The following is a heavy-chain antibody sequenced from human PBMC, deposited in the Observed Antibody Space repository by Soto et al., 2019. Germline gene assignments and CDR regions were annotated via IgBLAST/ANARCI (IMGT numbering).Heavy chain of an antibody. J-gene: IGHJ4*02. V-gene: IGHV1-69*02. CDR1: GGTFSSYT. CDR3: ARLCSSTSCYSVY. D-gene: IGHD2-2*01. CDR2: IIPILGIA. Sequence: QVQLVQSGAEVKKPGSSVKVSCKASGGTFSSYTISWVRQAPGQGLEWMGRIIPILGIANYAQKFQGRVTITADKSTSTAYTELSSLRSEDTAVYYCARLCSSTSCYSVYWGQGTLVTVSS.